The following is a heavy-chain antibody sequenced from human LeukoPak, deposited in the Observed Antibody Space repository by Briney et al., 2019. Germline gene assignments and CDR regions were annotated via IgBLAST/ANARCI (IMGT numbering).Heavy chain of an antibody. CDR2: INPNSGGT. J-gene: IGHJ4*02. Sequence: ASVTVSCTASGYTFTGYYMHWVRQAPGQGLEWMGWINPNSGGTNYAQKFQGRVTMTRDTSISTAYMELSRLRSDDTAVYYCARDPSLTYGDYFFDYWGQGTLVTVSS. V-gene: IGHV1-2*02. CDR1: GYTFTGYY. D-gene: IGHD4-17*01. CDR3: ARDPSLTYGDYFFDY.